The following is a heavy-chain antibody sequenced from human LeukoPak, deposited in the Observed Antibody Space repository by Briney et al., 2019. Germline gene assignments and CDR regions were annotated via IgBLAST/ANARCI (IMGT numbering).Heavy chain of an antibody. Sequence: GGSLRLSCEASGFTFSNYAMSWVRQAPGKGLEWVSTVAASARRTYYADSVQGRFTISRDNSNNTLFLQVNSLRADDTAVYHCAKWGFSDRSGANFHSWGQGTLVTVSS. V-gene: IGHV3-23*01. J-gene: IGHJ4*02. CDR2: VAASARRT. D-gene: IGHD3-22*01. CDR3: AKWGFSDRSGANFHS. CDR1: GFTFSNYA.